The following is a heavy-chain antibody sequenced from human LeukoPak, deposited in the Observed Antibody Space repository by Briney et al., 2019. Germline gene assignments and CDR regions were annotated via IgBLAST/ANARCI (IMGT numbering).Heavy chain of an antibody. D-gene: IGHD6-19*01. CDR1: GGSISSYY. CDR3: ARAPYSSGWYDWFDP. V-gene: IGHV4-59*01. Sequence: SETLSLTCTVPGGSISSYYWSWIRQPPGKGLEWIGYIYYSGSTNYNPSLKSRVTISVDTSKNQFSLKLSSVTAADTAVYYCARAPYSSGWYDWFDPWGRGTLVTVSS. CDR2: IYYSGST. J-gene: IGHJ5*02.